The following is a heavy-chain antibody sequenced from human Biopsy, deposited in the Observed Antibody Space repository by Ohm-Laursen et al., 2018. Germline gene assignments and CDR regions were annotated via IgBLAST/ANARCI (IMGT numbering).Heavy chain of an antibody. V-gene: IGHV4-31*03. Sequence: TLSLTCTVSGGSISSHDYYWTWIRQHPGKGLEWIGYIYYSGSTYYNPSLKSRISMSVDTSRNQFSLKPSSVTAADTAVYYCARLGSGDYFPTFFDLWGQGALVTVSS. CDR1: GGSISSHDYY. CDR2: IYYSGST. D-gene: IGHD5-12*01. J-gene: IGHJ4*02. CDR3: ARLGSGDYFPTFFDL.